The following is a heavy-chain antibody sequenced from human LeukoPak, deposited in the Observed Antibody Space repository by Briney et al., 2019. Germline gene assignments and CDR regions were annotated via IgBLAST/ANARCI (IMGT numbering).Heavy chain of an antibody. V-gene: IGHV3-11*04. CDR2: ISGSGTTI. J-gene: IGHJ3*02. D-gene: IGHD1-14*01. Sequence: GGSLRLSCAASGFTFSDYYMSWIRQAPGKGLEWVSYISGSGTTIYYAGSVKGRFTISRDNAQNSLYLQMNSLKAEDTAVYYCANLKPPAPDGLDIWGQGTLVTVSS. CDR3: ANLKPPAPDGLDI. CDR1: GFTFSDYY.